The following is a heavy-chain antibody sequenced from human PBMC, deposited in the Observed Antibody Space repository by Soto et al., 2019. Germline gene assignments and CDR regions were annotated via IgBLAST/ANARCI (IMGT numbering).Heavy chain of an antibody. CDR3: ARGSPEEVPAAIFAY. Sequence: SETLSLTCAVYGGSFSGYYWIWIRQPPGKGLEWIGEINHSGSTNYNPSLKSRVTISVDTSKNQFSLKLSSVTAADTAVYYCARGSPEEVPAAIFAYWGQGTLVTVSS. CDR2: INHSGST. D-gene: IGHD2-2*01. J-gene: IGHJ4*02. CDR1: GGSFSGYY. V-gene: IGHV4-34*01.